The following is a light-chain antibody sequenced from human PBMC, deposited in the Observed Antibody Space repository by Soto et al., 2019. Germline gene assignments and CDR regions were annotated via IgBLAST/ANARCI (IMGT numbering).Light chain of an antibody. J-gene: IGKJ2*01. CDR3: QPTFSPPYT. CDR2: VAS. CDR1: QSISNS. Sequence: DIQMTQSLSSLSASVGDRVTITCRASQSISNSLSWYQQKPGKAPKFLIYVASTLQSGVPSRFSGIGSGTDFTHTISSLQPEDVETYFCQPTFSPPYTFGQGTKLEIK. V-gene: IGKV1-39*01.